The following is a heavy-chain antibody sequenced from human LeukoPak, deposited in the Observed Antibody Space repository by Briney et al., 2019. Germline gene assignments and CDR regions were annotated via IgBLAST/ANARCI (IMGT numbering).Heavy chain of an antibody. CDR2: IIPIFGTA. D-gene: IGHD5-24*01. CDR1: GGTFSSYA. J-gene: IGHJ4*02. V-gene: IGHV1-69*13. Sequence: SVKVSCKASGGTFSSYAISWVRQAPGQGLEWMGGIIPIFGTANYAQKFQGRVTITADESTSTAYMELSSLRSGDTAVYYCARGPAMATIPFFDYWGQGTLVTVSS. CDR3: ARGPAMATIPFFDY.